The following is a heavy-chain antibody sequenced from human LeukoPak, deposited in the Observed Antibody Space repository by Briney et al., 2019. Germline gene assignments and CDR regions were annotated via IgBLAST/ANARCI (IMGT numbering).Heavy chain of an antibody. CDR3: ARDYKYAFDN. D-gene: IGHD5-24*01. CDR1: GFPFSVYR. J-gene: IGHJ4*02. CDR2: IGIDSGNT. V-gene: IGHV3-48*01. Sequence: GGSLKFSCQASGFPFSVYRITWVRQAPGRGREWISYIGIDSGNTNYADSVKGRFTISGDKAKNSLYLQMNSLRVEDTAVYYCARDYKYAFDNWGQGTLVTVSS.